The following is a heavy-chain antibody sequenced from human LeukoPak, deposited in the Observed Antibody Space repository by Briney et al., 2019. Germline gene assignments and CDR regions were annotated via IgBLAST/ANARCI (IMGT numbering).Heavy chain of an antibody. V-gene: IGHV1-69*04. CDR3: AKTPSDDSFLRGYDFGSYNWFDP. CDR2: IIPILGIA. D-gene: IGHD5-12*01. Sequence: ASVKVSCKASGGTFSSYAISWVRQAPGQGVEWMGRIIPILGIANYAQKFQGRVTITADKSTSTASMELSSLRSEDTAVYYCAKTPSDDSFLRGYDFGSYNWFDPWGQGTLVTVSS. CDR1: GGTFSSYA. J-gene: IGHJ5*02.